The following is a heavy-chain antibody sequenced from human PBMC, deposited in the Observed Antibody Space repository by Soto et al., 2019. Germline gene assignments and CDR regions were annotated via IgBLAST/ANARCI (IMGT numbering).Heavy chain of an antibody. D-gene: IGHD3-22*01. J-gene: IGHJ4*02. CDR2: IKSENDGGTT. V-gene: IGHV3-15*01. Sequence: PGGSLRLSWAASELTFTNAWISWVRQPPGKGLEWVGRIKSENDGGTTDYAAPVKGRFTISRDDSKSIAYLQMNSLKTEDTAVYYCTRVIYYDSSGYYPRLDYWGQGTLVTVSS. CDR1: ELTFTNAW. CDR3: TRVIYYDSSGYYPRLDY.